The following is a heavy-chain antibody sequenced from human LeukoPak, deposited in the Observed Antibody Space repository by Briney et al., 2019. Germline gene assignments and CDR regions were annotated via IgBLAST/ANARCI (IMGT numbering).Heavy chain of an antibody. D-gene: IGHD3-16*02. CDR2: IYPSGST. CDR1: GGSISSYY. CDR3: ARGSLRLGELSLYR. Sequence: SETLSLTCTVSGGSISSYYWSWIRQPAGKGLEWVGRIYPSGSTNYNPSLKSRVTMSVDTSKNQFSLKLTSVTAADTAVYYCARGSLRLGELSLYRWGQGTLSPSPQ. V-gene: IGHV4-4*07. J-gene: IGHJ4*02.